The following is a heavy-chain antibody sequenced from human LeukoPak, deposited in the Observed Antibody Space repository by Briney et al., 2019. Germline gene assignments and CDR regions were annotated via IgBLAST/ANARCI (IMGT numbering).Heavy chain of an antibody. Sequence: SETLSLTCTVSGGSISSYYWSWIRQPPGKGLEWIWYIYYSGSTNYNPSLKSRVTMSVDTSKNQLSLKLSSVTAADTAVYYRARAYDFWSGYYPLGAFDIWGQGTMVTVSS. J-gene: IGHJ3*02. CDR2: IYYSGST. D-gene: IGHD3-3*01. CDR1: GGSISSYY. CDR3: ARAYDFWSGYYPLGAFDI. V-gene: IGHV4-59*08.